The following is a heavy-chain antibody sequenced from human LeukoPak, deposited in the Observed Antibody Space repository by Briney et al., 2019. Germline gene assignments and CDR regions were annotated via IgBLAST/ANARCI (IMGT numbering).Heavy chain of an antibody. J-gene: IGHJ5*02. D-gene: IGHD3-10*01. V-gene: IGHV4-34*01. Sequence: SETLSLTCAVYGGSFSGYYWSWVRQPPRKGLEWIGEINHSGSTNYNPSLKSRVTISVDTSKNQFSLKLSSVTAADTAVYYCARADYGSGSYHRWFDPWGQGTLVTVSS. CDR3: ARADYGSGSYHRWFDP. CDR1: GGSFSGYY. CDR2: INHSGST.